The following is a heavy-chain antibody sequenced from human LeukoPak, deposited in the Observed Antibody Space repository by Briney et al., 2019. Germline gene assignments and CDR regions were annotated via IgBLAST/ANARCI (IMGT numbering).Heavy chain of an antibody. V-gene: IGHV3-74*01. J-gene: IGHJ4*02. CDR1: GFTFSSYA. CDR2: IDPDGSST. CDR3: ARGSGYYDTDGYCGY. D-gene: IGHD3-22*01. Sequence: PGGSLRLSCAASGFTFSSYAMHWVRQAPGKGLVWVSRIDPDGSSTNYADSVKGRFTISRDNAKNTLYLQMSSLRAEDTAVYFCARGSGYYDTDGYCGYWGQGALVTVSS.